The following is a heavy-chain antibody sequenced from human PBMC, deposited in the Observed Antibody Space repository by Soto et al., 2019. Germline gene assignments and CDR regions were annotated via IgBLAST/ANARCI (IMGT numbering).Heavy chain of an antibody. CDR3: ARDPGSVNWFDP. Sequence: QVQLVQSGAEVKKPGASVKVSCKASGYTFSSYYMHWVRQAPGQGLEWMGIINPSGGSTSYAQKFQGRVTMTRDTSTSTVYMELSSLRSEDTAVYYCARDPGSVNWFDPWGQGTLVTVSS. J-gene: IGHJ5*02. CDR2: INPSGGST. D-gene: IGHD3-10*01. V-gene: IGHV1-46*01. CDR1: GYTFSSYY.